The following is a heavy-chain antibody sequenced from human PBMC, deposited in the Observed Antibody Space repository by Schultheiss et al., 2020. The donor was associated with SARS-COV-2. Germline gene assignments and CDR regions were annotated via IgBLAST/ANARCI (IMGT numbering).Heavy chain of an antibody. CDR1: GFTFSSYA. D-gene: IGHD2-2*02. Sequence: GGSLRLSCSASGFTFSSYAMHWVRQAPGKGLEWVSAISGSGGSTYYADSVKGRFTISRDNAKNSLYLQMNSLRAEDTAVYYCAREDIVVVPAATPLTSYYYYGMDVWGQGTTVTVSS. J-gene: IGHJ6*02. CDR3: AREDIVVVPAATPLTSYYYYGMDV. CDR2: ISGSGGST. V-gene: IGHV3-21*01.